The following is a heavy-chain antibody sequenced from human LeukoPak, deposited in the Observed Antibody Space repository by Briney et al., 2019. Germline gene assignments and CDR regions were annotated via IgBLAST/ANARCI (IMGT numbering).Heavy chain of an antibody. V-gene: IGHV4-34*01. D-gene: IGHD2-2*01. CDR1: GGSFSGYY. CDR2: INHSGST. Sequence: PSETLSLTCAVYGGSFSGYYWSWIRQPPGEGLEWIGEINHSGSTNYNPSLKSRVTISVDTSKNQFSLKLSSVTAADTAVYYCARGVIVVVPAANNWFDPWGQGTLVTVSS. CDR3: ARGVIVVVPAANNWFDP. J-gene: IGHJ5*02.